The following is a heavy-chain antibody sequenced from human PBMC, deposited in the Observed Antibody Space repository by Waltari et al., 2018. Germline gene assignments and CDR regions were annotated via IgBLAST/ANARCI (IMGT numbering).Heavy chain of an antibody. Sequence: EVQLVESGGGVVQPGGSLRLSCAAAGFRFSSDWMTWVGQAPWKGLEGLANIKQDGIVKYYVDSVRGRFTISRDNAKNSLYLQMNILRAEDTAVYYCARDSGYSGYNSYSFDYWGQGTLVTVSS. J-gene: IGHJ4*02. CDR1: GFRFSSDW. CDR2: IKQDGIVK. V-gene: IGHV3-7*01. CDR3: ARDSGYSGYNSYSFDY. D-gene: IGHD5-12*01.